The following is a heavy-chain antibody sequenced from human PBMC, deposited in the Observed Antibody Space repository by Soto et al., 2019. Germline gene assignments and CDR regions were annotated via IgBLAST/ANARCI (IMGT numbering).Heavy chain of an antibody. D-gene: IGHD3-3*01. V-gene: IGHV1-69*06. Sequence: SLKVSCKASGGTFSSYAISWVRQAPGQGLEWMGGIIPIFGTANYAQKFQGRVTITADKSTSTAYMELSSLRSEDTAVYYCARDRSFSYDFWSGYFAWFDPWGQGTLVTVSS. J-gene: IGHJ5*02. CDR1: GGTFSSYA. CDR3: ARDRSFSYDFWSGYFAWFDP. CDR2: IIPIFGTA.